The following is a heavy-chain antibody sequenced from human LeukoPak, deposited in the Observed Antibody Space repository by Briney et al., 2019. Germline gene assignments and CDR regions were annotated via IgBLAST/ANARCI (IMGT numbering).Heavy chain of an antibody. J-gene: IGHJ3*02. Sequence: ASVKVSCKASGYTFTSYDINWVRQAAGQGLEWMGWMNPKSGNTVYAQKFQGRVTMTRNTSISTAYMELSSLRSEDTAVYYCASGPILCWEGYAFDIWGQGTMVTVSS. CDR3: ASGPILCWEGYAFDI. D-gene: IGHD2-21*01. V-gene: IGHV1-8*01. CDR1: GYTFTSYD. CDR2: MNPKSGNT.